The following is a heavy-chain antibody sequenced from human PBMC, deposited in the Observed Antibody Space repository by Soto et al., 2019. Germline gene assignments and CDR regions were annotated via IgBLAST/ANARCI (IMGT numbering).Heavy chain of an antibody. J-gene: IGHJ6*02. Sequence: LRLSCAASGFTFSSYSMNWVRQAPGKGLEWVSSISSSSSYIYYADSVKGRFTISRDNAKNSLYLQMNSLRAEDTAVYYCARDLSPTGTVRTYYYYYGMDVWGQGTTVTVSS. D-gene: IGHD1-1*01. CDR1: GFTFSSYS. CDR2: ISSSSSYI. CDR3: ARDLSPTGTVRTYYYYYGMDV. V-gene: IGHV3-21*01.